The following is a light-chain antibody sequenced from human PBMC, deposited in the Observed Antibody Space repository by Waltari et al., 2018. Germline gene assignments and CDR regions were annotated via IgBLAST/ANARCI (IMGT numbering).Light chain of an antibody. CDR2: RDT. Sequence: SYELTQPSSVSVSPGQTARITCSGDVLAKKKFARWFQQKPGQAPVLVIDRDTARRSGMSERFSGASAGTTVTLTISGAQVEDEADYYCYSAADNNVRFGGGTKLTVL. CDR3: YSAADNNVR. V-gene: IGLV3-27*01. CDR1: VLAKKKF. J-gene: IGLJ2*01.